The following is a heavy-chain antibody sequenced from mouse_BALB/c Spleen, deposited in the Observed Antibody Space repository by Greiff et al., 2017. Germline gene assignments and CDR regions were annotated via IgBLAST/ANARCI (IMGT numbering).Heavy chain of an antibody. J-gene: IGHJ1*01. CDR1: GFTFSSYT. CDR3: ARQYYGSRDWYFDV. D-gene: IGHD1-1*01. CDR2: ISNGGGST. Sequence: EVKLEESGGGLVQPGGSLKLSCAASGFTFSSYTMSWVRQTPEKRLEWVAYISNGGGSTYYPDTVKGRFTISRDNAKNTLYLQMSSLKSEDTAMYYCARQYYGSRDWYFDVWGAGTTVTVAS. V-gene: IGHV5-12-2*01.